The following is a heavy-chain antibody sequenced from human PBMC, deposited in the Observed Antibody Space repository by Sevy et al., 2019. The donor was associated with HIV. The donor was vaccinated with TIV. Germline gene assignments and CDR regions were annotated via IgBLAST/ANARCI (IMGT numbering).Heavy chain of an antibody. D-gene: IGHD5-12*01. CDR2: ISSSSSYI. CDR1: GFTFTSYS. CDR3: ARGGLQLPFDY. V-gene: IGHV3-21*01. J-gene: IGHJ4*02. Sequence: GGSLRLSCAASGFTFTSYSMNWVRQAPGKGLEWVSSISSSSSYIYYADSVKGRFTISRDNAKNSLYLQMNSLRAEDTAVYYCARGGLQLPFDYWGQGTLVTVSS.